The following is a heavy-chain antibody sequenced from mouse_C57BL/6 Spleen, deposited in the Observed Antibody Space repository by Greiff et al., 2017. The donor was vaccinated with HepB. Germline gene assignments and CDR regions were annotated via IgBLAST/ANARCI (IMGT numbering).Heavy chain of an antibody. CDR2: INPNNGGT. D-gene: IGHD2-9*01. CDR3: ARSYYGSYWYFDV. CDR1: GYTFTDYY. V-gene: IGHV1-26*01. J-gene: IGHJ1*03. Sequence: EVQLQQSGPELVKPGASVKISCKASGYTFTDYYMNWVKQSHGKSLEWIGDINPNNGGTSYNQKFKGKGTLTVDKSSSTAYMELRSLTSEDSAVYYCARSYYGSYWYFDVWGTGTTVTVSS.